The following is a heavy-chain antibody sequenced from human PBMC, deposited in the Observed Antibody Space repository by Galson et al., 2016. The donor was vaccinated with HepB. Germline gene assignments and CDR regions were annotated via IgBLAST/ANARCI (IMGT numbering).Heavy chain of an antibody. CDR2: IYHSGST. CDR1: GVSIKSLY. D-gene: IGHD3-16*01. J-gene: IGHJ4*02. Sequence: SETLSLTCTVSGVSIKSLYWTWIRQAPGKGLEWIGYIYHSGSTNYNPSLKSRVTMSVDTSKKQFSLNLSSVTAADTAVYYCVRQPKLGTHLDYWGQGTLVTVSS. V-gene: IGHV4-59*08. CDR3: VRQPKLGTHLDY.